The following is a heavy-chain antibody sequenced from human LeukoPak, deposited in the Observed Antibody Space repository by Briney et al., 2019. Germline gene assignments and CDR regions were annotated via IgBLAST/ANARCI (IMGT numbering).Heavy chain of an antibody. CDR3: ATGSFRYYYDSSGLNY. J-gene: IGHJ4*02. V-gene: IGHV1-18*01. D-gene: IGHD3-22*01. Sequence: GASVKVSCKASGYTFTSFGILWVRQAPGQGLEWMGWISTYNGATNYAQNLQARVTMTTDTSTSTAYMELRSLRSDDTAVYYCATGSFRYYYDSSGLNYWGQGTLVTVSS. CDR1: GYTFTSFG. CDR2: ISTYNGAT.